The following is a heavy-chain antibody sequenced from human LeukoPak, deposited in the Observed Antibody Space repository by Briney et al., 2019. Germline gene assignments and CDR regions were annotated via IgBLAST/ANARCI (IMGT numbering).Heavy chain of an antibody. CDR3: ARNPDSSGYYSFDY. CDR2: ISSSSSTI. CDR1: GFTFSSYS. J-gene: IGHJ4*02. V-gene: IGHV3-48*04. Sequence: PGGSLRLSCAASGFTFSSYSMNWVRQAPGKGLEWVSYISSSSSTIYYADSVKGRFTISRDNAKNSLYLQMNSLRAEDTAVYYCARNPDSSGYYSFDYWGQGTLVTVSS. D-gene: IGHD3-22*01.